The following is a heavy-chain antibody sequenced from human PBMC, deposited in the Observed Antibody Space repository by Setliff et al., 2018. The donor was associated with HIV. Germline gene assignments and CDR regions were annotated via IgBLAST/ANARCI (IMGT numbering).Heavy chain of an antibody. Sequence: GGSLRLSCAVAGFSFSNYAMTWVRQAPGKGLEWVSAIAGTSASTTYADSVKGRFTISRDNAKNTLYLQMNSLRAEDTAVYYCARDLSYDYDRSSDTFDYWGQGTLVTVSS. CDR1: GFSFSNYA. J-gene: IGHJ4*02. CDR2: IAGTSAST. CDR3: ARDLSYDYDRSSDTFDY. D-gene: IGHD3-22*01. V-gene: IGHV3-74*03.